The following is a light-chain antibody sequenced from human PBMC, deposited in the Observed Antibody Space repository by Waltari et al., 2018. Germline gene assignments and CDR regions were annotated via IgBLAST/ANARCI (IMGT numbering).Light chain of an antibody. CDR2: EVY. J-gene: IGLJ2*01. CDR1: SSDVGSYNL. CDR3: CSYAGPATFVV. Sequence: QSALTQPASVSGSPGQSITISCTGMSSDVGSYNLVSWYQQFPGRAPQLIIYEVYRRPSGMCDRLSGAKSGNTSSLTISGLGAEDEADYYCCSYAGPATFVVFGGGTKLTVL. V-gene: IGLV2-23*02.